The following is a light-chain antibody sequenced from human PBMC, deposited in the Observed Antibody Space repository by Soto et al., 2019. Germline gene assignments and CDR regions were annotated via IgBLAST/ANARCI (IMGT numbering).Light chain of an antibody. J-gene: IGKJ1*01. V-gene: IGKV1-17*01. Sequence: DIQMTQSPSSLSASVGDRVTIACRTSQGIGTDLGWYQQKPGKAPKRLIYAASTLQSGVPSRFSGSGSGTEFTLTISTLQPEDFATYYCIQHNSFPWTFGQGTKVEIK. CDR2: AAS. CDR3: IQHNSFPWT. CDR1: QGIGTD.